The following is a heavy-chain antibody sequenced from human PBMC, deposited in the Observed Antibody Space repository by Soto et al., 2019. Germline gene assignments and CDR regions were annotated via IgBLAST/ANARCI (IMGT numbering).Heavy chain of an antibody. CDR3: AKVGNSGWYGNN. V-gene: IGHV3-23*01. CDR1: GFTFSSYA. Sequence: EVQLLESGGGLVQPGGSLRLSCAASGFTFSSYAMSWVHQAPGKGLEWVSGISGSGGSTYYADSVKGRFTISRDNSKDTLYLQMNSRRAEDTAVYYCAKVGNSGWYGNNWGQGTLVTVSS. CDR2: ISGSGGST. J-gene: IGHJ4*02. D-gene: IGHD6-19*01.